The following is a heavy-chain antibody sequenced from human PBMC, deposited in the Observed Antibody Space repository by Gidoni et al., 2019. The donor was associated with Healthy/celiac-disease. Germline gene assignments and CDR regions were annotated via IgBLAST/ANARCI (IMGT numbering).Heavy chain of an antibody. V-gene: IGHV3-33*08. D-gene: IGHD4-17*01. CDR2: IWYDGSNK. J-gene: IGHJ4*02. CDR3: ARDGTDYGGNSGQFDY. CDR1: GFTFSSYG. Sequence: QVQLVESGGGVVQPGRSLRLSCAASGFTFSSYGMHWVRQAPGKGREWVAVIWYDGSNKYYADAVKGRFTISRDNSKNTLYLQMNSLRAEDTAVYYCARDGTDYGGNSGQFDYWGQGTLVTVSS.